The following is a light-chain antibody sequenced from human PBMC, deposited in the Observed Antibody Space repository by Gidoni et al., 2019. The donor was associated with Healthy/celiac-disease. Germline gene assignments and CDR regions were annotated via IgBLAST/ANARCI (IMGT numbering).Light chain of an antibody. V-gene: IGLV1-47*01. CDR3: AAWDDSLSGFVV. J-gene: IGLJ2*01. Sequence: QSVLTQPPSASGTPGQRVTISCSGSSSNIGSNYVYWYQQLPGTAPKLLIYRNNTRPSGVPDRFSGSKSGTSASLAISGLRSEDEADYYCAAWDDSLSGFVVFGGGTKLTVL. CDR2: RNN. CDR1: SSNIGSNY.